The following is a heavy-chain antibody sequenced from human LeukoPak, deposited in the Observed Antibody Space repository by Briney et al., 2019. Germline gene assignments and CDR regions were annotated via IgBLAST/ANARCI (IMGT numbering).Heavy chain of an antibody. CDR1: GLTFSDYY. CDR3: ARDYSASYYDILTGRYNWFDP. Sequence: GGSLRLSCAASGLTFSDYYMSWIRQAPGKGLEWVSYISSSGSTIYYADSVKGRFTISRDNAKNSLYLQMNSLRAEDTAVYYCARDYSASYYDILTGRYNWFDPWGQGTLVTVSS. J-gene: IGHJ5*02. D-gene: IGHD3-9*01. CDR2: ISSSGSTI. V-gene: IGHV3-11*04.